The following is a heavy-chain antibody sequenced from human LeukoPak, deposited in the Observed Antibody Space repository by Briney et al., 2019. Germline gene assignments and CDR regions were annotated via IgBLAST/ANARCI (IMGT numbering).Heavy chain of an antibody. V-gene: IGHV4-31*03. Sequence: SETLSLTCTVYGDSISSGGYYWRWIRQHPGKGLEWIGYIYYSGSTYYNPSLKSRVTISVDTSKNQFSLKLSSVTAADTAVCYCARGGCSSTSCSLLGYWGQGTLVTVSS. D-gene: IGHD2-2*01. CDR3: ARGGCSSTSCSLLGY. CDR1: GDSISSGGYY. J-gene: IGHJ4*02. CDR2: IYYSGST.